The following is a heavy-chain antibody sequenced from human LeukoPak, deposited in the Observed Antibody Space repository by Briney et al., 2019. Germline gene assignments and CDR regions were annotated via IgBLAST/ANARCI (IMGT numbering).Heavy chain of an antibody. Sequence: PSETLSLTCAVYGGSFSGYYWSWIRQPPGKGLEWIGEINHSGSTNYNPSLRSRVTISVDTSKNQFSLKLSSVTAADTAVYYCASRHYYDSSALEYFQHWGQGTLVTVSS. J-gene: IGHJ1*01. D-gene: IGHD3-22*01. CDR1: GGSFSGYY. CDR3: ASRHYYDSSALEYFQH. V-gene: IGHV4-34*01. CDR2: INHSGST.